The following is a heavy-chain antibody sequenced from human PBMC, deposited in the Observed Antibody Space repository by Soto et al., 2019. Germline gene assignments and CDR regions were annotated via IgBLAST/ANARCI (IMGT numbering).Heavy chain of an antibody. CDR2: IIPIFGTA. J-gene: IGHJ6*02. V-gene: IGHV1-69*13. CDR1: GGTFSSYA. CDR3: ATAQYCSSTSCYARALISYYYYGMDV. D-gene: IGHD2-2*01. Sequence: GASVKVSCKASGGTFSSYAISWVRQAPGQGLEWMGGIIPIFGTANYAQKFQGRVTITADESTSTAYMELSSLRSEDTAVYYCATAQYCSSTSCYARALISYYYYGMDVWGQGTTVTV.